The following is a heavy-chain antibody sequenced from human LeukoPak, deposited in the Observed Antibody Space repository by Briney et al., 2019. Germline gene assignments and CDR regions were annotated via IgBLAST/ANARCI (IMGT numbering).Heavy chain of an antibody. V-gene: IGHV1-18*01. CDR1: GYTFTSHG. D-gene: IGHD3-10*01. CDR2: ISAYNGDT. Sequence: ASVKVSCKASGYTFTSHGITWVRQAPGQGFEWMGWISAYNGDTKYPETSQVRVTLATGTSTNTVYMELRNLKSDDTAVYYCARGGSGSYYDYWGQGTLITVSS. J-gene: IGHJ4*02. CDR3: ARGGSGSYYDY.